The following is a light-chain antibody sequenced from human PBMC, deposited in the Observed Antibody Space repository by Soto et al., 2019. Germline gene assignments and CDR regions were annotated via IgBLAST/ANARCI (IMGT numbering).Light chain of an antibody. Sequence: EIGLTQSPATLSLSPGERATLSCRASQSVSSYLTWYQQKPGQAPRLLIYDASNRATGIPARFSGSRSGTDFNLTNSSLEPEDFAVYYCQQRSNWPTIGGGTKVEIK. CDR1: QSVSSY. J-gene: IGKJ4*01. CDR2: DAS. CDR3: QQRSNWPT. V-gene: IGKV3-11*01.